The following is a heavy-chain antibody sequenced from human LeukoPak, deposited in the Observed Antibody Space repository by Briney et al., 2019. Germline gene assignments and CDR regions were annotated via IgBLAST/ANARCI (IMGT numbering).Heavy chain of an antibody. V-gene: IGHV4-34*01. CDR2: INHSGST. CDR3: ALSYSSSWYQGDY. D-gene: IGHD6-13*01. CDR1: GGSFSGYY. Sequence: PSETLSLTCAVYGGSFSGYYWSWIRQPPGKGLEWIGEINHSGSTNYNPSLKSRVTISVDTSKNQFSLKLSSVTAADTAVYYCALSYSSSWYQGDYWGQGTLVTVSS. J-gene: IGHJ4*02.